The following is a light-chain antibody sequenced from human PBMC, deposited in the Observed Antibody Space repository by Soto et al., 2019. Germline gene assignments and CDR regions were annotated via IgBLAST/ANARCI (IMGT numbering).Light chain of an antibody. Sequence: QAVVTQPPSASGTPGQRVTISCSGSSSNIGSNYVYWYQQLPGTAPKLLIYSNNQRPSGVPDRFSGSKSGTSASLAISGLRSEXXXDYYCAAWDDSLSGWVFGGGTKLTVL. J-gene: IGLJ3*02. V-gene: IGLV1-47*02. CDR3: AAWDDSLSGWV. CDR2: SNN. CDR1: SSNIGSNY.